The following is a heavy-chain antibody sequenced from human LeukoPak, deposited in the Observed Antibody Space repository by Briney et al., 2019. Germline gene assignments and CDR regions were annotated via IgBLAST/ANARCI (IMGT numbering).Heavy chain of an antibody. CDR2: INHSGST. Sequence: SETLSLTCAVYGGSFSGYYWSWIRQPPGKGLEWIGEINHSGSTNYNPSLRSRVTISVDTSKNQFSLKLSSVTAADTAVYYCARGPLYYDFWSVDYYYYGMDVWGQGTTVTVSS. D-gene: IGHD3-3*01. CDR3: ARGPLYYDFWSVDYYYYGMDV. V-gene: IGHV4-34*01. CDR1: GGSFSGYY. J-gene: IGHJ6*02.